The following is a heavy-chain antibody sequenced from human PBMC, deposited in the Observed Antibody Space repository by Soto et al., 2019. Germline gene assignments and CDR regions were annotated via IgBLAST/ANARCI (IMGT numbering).Heavy chain of an antibody. CDR2: ISSSSTGM. CDR1: GFTFSSYI. V-gene: IGHV3-48*01. J-gene: IGHJ6*01. Sequence: GRSPRLSCAAYGFTFSSYIMKYVRQAPGEGLEWLSHISSSSTGMYYADSVKGRFIISRDNAKSSLYLQMNNLGGEDTAVYYCTRAGRRAVVVGDLGYFYYGMDVWGQGTTVTVSS. CDR3: TRAGRRAVVVGDLGYFYYGMDV. D-gene: IGHD2-15*01.